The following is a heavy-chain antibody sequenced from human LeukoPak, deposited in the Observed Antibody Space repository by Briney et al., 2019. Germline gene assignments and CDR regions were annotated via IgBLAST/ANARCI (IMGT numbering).Heavy chain of an antibody. Sequence: SETLSLTCTVSGGSISSYYWSWLRQAPGQGLEWIGEISLKRRTNYSPYLKNRVTMSLDESKNHLYLTLASVTAADTAVYFCSRESGPFSPFGFWGLGTLVTVTS. CDR3: SRESGPFSPFGF. V-gene: IGHV4-59*12. J-gene: IGHJ4*02. CDR2: ISLKRRT. CDR1: GGSISSYY. D-gene: IGHD1-26*01.